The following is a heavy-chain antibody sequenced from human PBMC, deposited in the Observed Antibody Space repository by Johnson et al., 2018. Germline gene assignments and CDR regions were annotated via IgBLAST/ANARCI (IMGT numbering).Heavy chain of an antibody. J-gene: IGHJ3*02. D-gene: IGHD3-3*01. Sequence: QVQLVQSGAEVKKPGASVKVSCKASGYTFTSYYMHWVRQAPGQGLEWMGIINPSGGSTSYAQKFQGRVTMTRDTSTSTVYMELSSLRSEDTAVYYCAKEGGAYDFWSGYAFDIWGQGTMVTVSS. CDR2: INPSGGST. CDR3: AKEGGAYDFWSGYAFDI. CDR1: GYTFTSYY. V-gene: IGHV1-46*01.